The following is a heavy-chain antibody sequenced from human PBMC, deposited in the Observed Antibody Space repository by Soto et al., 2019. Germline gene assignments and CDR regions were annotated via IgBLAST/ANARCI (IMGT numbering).Heavy chain of an antibody. J-gene: IGHJ4*02. Sequence: EVQLLESGGGLVQPGGSLRLSCAASGFTFSNYAMSWVRQAPGKGLEWVSAISGSGGSTYYADSVSGRFTISRDNSKSTLYLQMNSLRAEDTAVYYCAKEHNYYDSSGNFDYWGQGTLVTVSS. CDR1: GFTFSNYA. CDR3: AKEHNYYDSSGNFDY. V-gene: IGHV3-23*01. CDR2: ISGSGGST. D-gene: IGHD3-22*01.